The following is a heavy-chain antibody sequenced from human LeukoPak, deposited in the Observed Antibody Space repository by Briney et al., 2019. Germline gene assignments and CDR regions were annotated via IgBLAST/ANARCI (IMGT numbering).Heavy chain of an antibody. V-gene: IGHV1-18*01. D-gene: IGHD3-3*01. CDR2: ISAYNGNT. CDR1: GYTLTSYG. Sequence: ASVKVSCKASGYTLTSYGISWVRQAPGQGLECMGWISAYNGNTNYAQKLQGRVTMTTDTSTSTAYMELRSLRSDDTAVYYCARETATDFWSGYFPWGQGTLVTVSS. J-gene: IGHJ5*02. CDR3: ARETATDFWSGYFP.